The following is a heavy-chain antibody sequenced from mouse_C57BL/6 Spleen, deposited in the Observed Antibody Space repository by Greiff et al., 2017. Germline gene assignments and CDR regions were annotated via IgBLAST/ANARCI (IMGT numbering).Heavy chain of an antibody. V-gene: IGHV1-9*01. CDR2: ILPGSGNT. Sequence: VQLQQSGAELMKPGASVKLSCKATGYTFTGYWIEWVKQRPGHGLEWIGEILPGSGNTNYNEKFKGKATFTADTSSNTAYMQLSSLTTEDSAIYYCAGFITTVVATEYFDVWGTGTTVTVSS. CDR3: AGFITTVVATEYFDV. J-gene: IGHJ1*03. CDR1: GYTFTGYW. D-gene: IGHD1-1*01.